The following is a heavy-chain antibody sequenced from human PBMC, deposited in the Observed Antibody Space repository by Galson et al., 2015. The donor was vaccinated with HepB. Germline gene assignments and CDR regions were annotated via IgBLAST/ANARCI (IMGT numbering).Heavy chain of an antibody. CDR3: ARLYYGSGSYYNVFDY. CDR1: GGSISSSNW. Sequence: ETLSLTCAVSGGSISSSNWWSWVRQPPGKGLEWIGEIYHSGSTNYNPSLKSRVTISVDKSKNQFSLKLSSVTAADTAVYYCARLYYGSGSYYNVFDYWGQGTLVTVSS. J-gene: IGHJ4*02. V-gene: IGHV4-4*02. CDR2: IYHSGST. D-gene: IGHD3-10*01.